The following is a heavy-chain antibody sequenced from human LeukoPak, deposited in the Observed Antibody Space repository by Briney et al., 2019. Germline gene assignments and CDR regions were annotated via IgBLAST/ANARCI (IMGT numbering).Heavy chain of an antibody. J-gene: IGHJ3*02. CDR1: GFTFSTYA. Sequence: PGGSLRLSCTASGFTFSTYAMSWVRQAPGKGLEWVSAISGSGGRTFYADSVKGRFTISRDNSKNTVYLQMNSLRVDDTAVYYCARSRYCSGGSCYAFDIWGQGTMVTVSS. CDR2: ISGSGGRT. CDR3: ARSRYCSGGSCYAFDI. V-gene: IGHV3-23*01. D-gene: IGHD2-15*01.